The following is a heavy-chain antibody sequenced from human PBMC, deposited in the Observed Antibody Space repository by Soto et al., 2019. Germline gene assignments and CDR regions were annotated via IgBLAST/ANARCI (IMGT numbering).Heavy chain of an antibody. CDR2: ISAYNGNT. CDR1: GYTFTNYG. CDR3: ARSWERVRVWFDP. Sequence: QVQLVQSGAEVKKPGASVKVSCKASGYTFTNYGINWVRQAPGQGLEWMGWISAYNGNTNYAQKLQGRVTMTTDTSTSAPYMELTGLSSDDTAVYYCARSWERVRVWFDPWGQGTLVTVSS. J-gene: IGHJ5*02. V-gene: IGHV1-18*01. D-gene: IGHD1-26*01.